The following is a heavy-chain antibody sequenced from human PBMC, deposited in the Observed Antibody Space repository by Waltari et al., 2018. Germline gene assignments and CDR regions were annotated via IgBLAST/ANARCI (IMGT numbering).Heavy chain of an antibody. V-gene: IGHV1-8*01. CDR1: GYTFTSYD. Sequence: SGYTFTSYDINWVRQATGQGLEWMGWMNPNSGNTGYAQKFQGRVTMTRNTSISTAYMELSSLRSEDTAVYYCARCGYYDFWSGRPLNWFDPWGQGTLVTVSS. CDR3: ARCGYYDFWSGRPLNWFDP. D-gene: IGHD3-3*01. J-gene: IGHJ5*02. CDR2: MNPNSGNT.